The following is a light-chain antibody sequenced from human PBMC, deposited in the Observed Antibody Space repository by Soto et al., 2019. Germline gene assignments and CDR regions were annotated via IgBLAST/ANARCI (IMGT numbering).Light chain of an antibody. CDR2: LISDGSH. CDR3: QTWCTGIQV. Sequence: QAVVTRSPSASASLGASVKLTCTLSSGHRSYAIAWHQQQPEKGPRYLMKLISDGSHSKGDGIPDRFSGSSSGAERYLTIASLQSEDEADYYVQTWCTGIQVFGGGTKVTVL. CDR1: SGHRSYA. J-gene: IGLJ3*02. V-gene: IGLV4-69*01.